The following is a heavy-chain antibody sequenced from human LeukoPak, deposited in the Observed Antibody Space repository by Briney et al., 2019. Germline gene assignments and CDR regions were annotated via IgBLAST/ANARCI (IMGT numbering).Heavy chain of an antibody. CDR1: GGSISPYY. CDR2: TYYSGTT. V-gene: IGHV4-59*01. Sequence: SETLSLTRSVSGGSISPYYWSWVRQPPGKGLEWIGYTYYSGTTNYNPSLQSRVTISVAMSKNQFSLKLSSVTAADTALYYCARDRASAGGFDYWGQGTLVTVSS. CDR3: ARDRASAGGFDY. D-gene: IGHD2-15*01. J-gene: IGHJ4*02.